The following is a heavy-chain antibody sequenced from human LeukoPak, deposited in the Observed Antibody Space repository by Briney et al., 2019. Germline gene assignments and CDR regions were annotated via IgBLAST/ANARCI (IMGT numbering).Heavy chain of an antibody. CDR3: ARDFQVPLGVVTAFDY. Sequence: GGSLRLSCAASGFTFSSYSMNWVRQAPGKGLEWVSSISSSSSYIYYADSVKGRLTISRDNAKNSLYLQMNSLRAEDTAVYYCARDFQVPLGVVTAFDYWGQGTLVTVSS. D-gene: IGHD3-3*01. J-gene: IGHJ4*02. CDR2: ISSSSSYI. CDR1: GFTFSSYS. V-gene: IGHV3-21*01.